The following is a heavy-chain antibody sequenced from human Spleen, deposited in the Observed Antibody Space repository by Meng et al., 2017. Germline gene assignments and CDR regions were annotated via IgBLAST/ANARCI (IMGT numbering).Heavy chain of an antibody. V-gene: IGHV3-23*01. CDR1: GFTFSTSA. CDR2: ITTGGAST. J-gene: IGHJ4*02. D-gene: IGHD2-2*01. Sequence: ESLNISCPVSGFTFSTSAMSWVRQAPGKGLEWVSSITTGGASTYYADSVKGRFTISRDNSKTTLDLQMNSLRAEDTAVYYCVKSYCTSTNCPLDYWGQGTLVTVSS. CDR3: VKSYCTSTNCPLDY.